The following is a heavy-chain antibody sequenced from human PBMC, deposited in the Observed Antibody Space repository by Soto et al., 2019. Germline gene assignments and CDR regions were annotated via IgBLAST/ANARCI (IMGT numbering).Heavy chain of an antibody. V-gene: IGHV4-34*01. J-gene: IGHJ6*03. CDR2: INHSGST. Sequence: SETLSLTCAVYGGSFSGYYWSWIRQPPGKGLEWIGEINHSGSTNYNPSLKSRVTISVDTSKNQFSLKLSSVTAADTAVYYCVTRDGYMDVWGKGTTVTVSS. CDR1: GGSFSGYY. CDR3: VTRDGYMDV.